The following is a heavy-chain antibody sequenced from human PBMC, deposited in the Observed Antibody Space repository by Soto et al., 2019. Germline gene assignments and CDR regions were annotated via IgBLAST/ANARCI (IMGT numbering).Heavy chain of an antibody. V-gene: IGHV2-5*02. D-gene: IGHD1-20*01. Sequence: QITLKESGPTLVKPTQTLTLTCTFSGFSLTTSGVGVGWIRQPPGKALEWLALIYWDDDKRYSPFLKSRLTITKDTSKNEVVLTMTNMDPVDTATYYCAHRYNALYNYYGMDVWGQGTTVTVSS. J-gene: IGHJ6*02. CDR3: AHRYNALYNYYGMDV. CDR1: GFSLTTSGVG. CDR2: IYWDDDK.